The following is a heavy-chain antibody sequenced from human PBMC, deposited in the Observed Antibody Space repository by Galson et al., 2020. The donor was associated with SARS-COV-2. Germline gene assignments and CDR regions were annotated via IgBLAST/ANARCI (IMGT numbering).Heavy chain of an antibody. CDR1: GFTFSSYA. Sequence: TGGSLRLSCAASGFTFSSYAMHWVRQATGKGLEWVAVISYDGSNKYYVDSVKGRFTISRDNSKNTLYLQMNSLRAEDTAVYYCARDGGNWFDPWGQGTLVTVSS. J-gene: IGHJ5*02. V-gene: IGHV3-30-3*01. D-gene: IGHD3-16*01. CDR2: ISYDGSNK. CDR3: ARDGGNWFDP.